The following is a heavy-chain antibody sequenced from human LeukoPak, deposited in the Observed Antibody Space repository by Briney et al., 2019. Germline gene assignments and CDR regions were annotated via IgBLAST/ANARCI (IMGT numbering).Heavy chain of an antibody. CDR1: GGTFSSYA. V-gene: IGHV1-69*13. CDR3: ARGSIAAAGTPFDY. J-gene: IGHJ4*02. Sequence: ASVTVSCKASGGTFSSYAISWVRPAPGQGLEWMGGIIPIFGTANYAQKFQGRVTITADESTSTAYMELSSLRSGDTAVYYCARGSIAAAGTPFDYWGQGTLVTVSS. CDR2: IIPIFGTA. D-gene: IGHD6-13*01.